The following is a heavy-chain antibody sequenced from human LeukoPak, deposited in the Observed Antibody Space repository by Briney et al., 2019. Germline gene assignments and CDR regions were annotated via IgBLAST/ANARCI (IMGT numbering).Heavy chain of an antibody. CDR1: GGSISKYY. J-gene: IGHJ4*02. Sequence: SETLSLTCTVSGGSISKYYWSWIRQPPGKGLEWIGSIYYSGSTYYNPSLESRVTISVDTSKNQFSLKLSSVTAADTAVYYCASRVGATTYFDYWGQGTLVTVSS. CDR3: ASRVGATTYFDY. CDR2: IYYSGST. V-gene: IGHV4-59*12. D-gene: IGHD1-26*01.